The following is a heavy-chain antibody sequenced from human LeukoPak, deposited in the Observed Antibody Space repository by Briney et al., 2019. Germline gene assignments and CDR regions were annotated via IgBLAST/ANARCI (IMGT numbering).Heavy chain of an antibody. CDR3: AKDMGLGYYDSSGYYLDFDY. D-gene: IGHD3-22*01. CDR1: GFTFNTYS. CDR2: ISYDGSNK. V-gene: IGHV3-30*04. J-gene: IGHJ4*02. Sequence: GGSLRLSCEASGFTFNTYSMNWARQAPGKGLEWVAVISYDGSNKYYADSVKGRFTISRDNSKNTLYLQMNSLRAEDTAVYYCAKDMGLGYYDSSGYYLDFDYWGQGTLVTVSS.